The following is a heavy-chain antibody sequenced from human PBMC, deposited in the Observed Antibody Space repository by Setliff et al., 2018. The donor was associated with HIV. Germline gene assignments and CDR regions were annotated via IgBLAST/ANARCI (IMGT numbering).Heavy chain of an antibody. CDR1: GFTFSNYP. D-gene: IGHD6-19*01. Sequence: GGSLRLSCAASGFTFSNYPMTWVRQAPGKGLEWVSVLSGSGGSTYYADSVKGRFTISRDNSKNTLYLQMHSLRAEDTAVYYCAKDYSSGWFDYWGQGTLVTVSS. J-gene: IGHJ4*02. CDR3: AKDYSSGWFDY. V-gene: IGHV3-23*01. CDR2: LSGSGGST.